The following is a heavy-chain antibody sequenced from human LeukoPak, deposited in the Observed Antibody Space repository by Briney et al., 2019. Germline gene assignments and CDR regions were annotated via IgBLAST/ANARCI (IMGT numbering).Heavy chain of an antibody. CDR1: GFTFSNYD. D-gene: IGHD3-9*01. CDR2: IGTTGDT. Sequence: GGSLRLSCAASGFTFSNYDMHWVAQATGKGLEWVSGIGTTGDTYYPASVKGRFTISRENAKNSLYLQMNSLRAGDTAVYYCARGDILTDYSFDPWGQGTLVIVSS. V-gene: IGHV3-13*04. CDR3: ARGDILTDYSFDP. J-gene: IGHJ5*02.